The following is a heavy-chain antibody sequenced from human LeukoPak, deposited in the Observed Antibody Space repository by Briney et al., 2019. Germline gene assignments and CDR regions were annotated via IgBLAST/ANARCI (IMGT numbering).Heavy chain of an antibody. CDR3: ASDSSGWYLNWFDP. V-gene: IGHV4-39*01. D-gene: IGHD6-19*01. CDR1: GGSISSSSYY. CDR2: IYYSGST. Sequence: PSETLSLTCTVSGGSISSSSYYWGWIRQPPGKGLEWIGSIYYSGSTYYNPSLKSRGTISVDTSKNQFSLKLSSVTAADTAVYYCASDSSGWYLNWFDPWGQGTLVTVSS. J-gene: IGHJ5*02.